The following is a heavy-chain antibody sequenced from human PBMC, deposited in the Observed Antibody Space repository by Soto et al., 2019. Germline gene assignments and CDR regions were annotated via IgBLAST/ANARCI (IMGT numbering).Heavy chain of an antibody. Sequence: EVQLVESGGGLVKPGGSLRLSCAASGFTFSSYSMNWVRQAPGKGLEWVSSISSSSSYIYYADSVKGRFTISRDNDKNSRYLKMNSLRAEDTAVYYCARDWVACSSTSCYAYYYGMDVWGQGTTVTVSS. V-gene: IGHV3-21*06. J-gene: IGHJ6*02. CDR1: GFTFSSYS. D-gene: IGHD2-2*01. CDR2: ISSSSSYI. CDR3: ARDWVACSSTSCYAYYYGMDV.